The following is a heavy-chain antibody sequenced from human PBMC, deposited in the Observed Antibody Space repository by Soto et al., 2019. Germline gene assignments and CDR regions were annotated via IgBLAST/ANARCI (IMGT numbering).Heavy chain of an antibody. J-gene: IGHJ6*03. V-gene: IGHV4-59*01. Sequence: SETLSLTCTVSGGSLSSYYWNWIRQPPGKGLEWIGYVWHSGSTNYNPSLKSRVTISIDSSKNQFSLKLTSVTTADTAVYYCARRVLGYCSSGSCQPSGPYYYMDVWGKGTTVTVSS. CDR3: ARRVLGYCSSGSCQPSGPYYYMDV. D-gene: IGHD2-15*01. CDR1: GGSLSSYY. CDR2: VWHSGST.